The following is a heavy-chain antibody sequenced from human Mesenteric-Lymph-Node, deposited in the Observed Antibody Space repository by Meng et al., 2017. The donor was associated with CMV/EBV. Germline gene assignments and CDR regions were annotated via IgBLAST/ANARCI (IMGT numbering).Heavy chain of an antibody. CDR1: GYRFTSYY. CDR3: ARLSGGSSNDYVDY. Sequence: KVSCKGSGYRFTSYYIDWVRQMPGKGLEWMGDSDIRYSPSFQGQVTISVDKSISTAYLQWSSLKASDTAMYYCARLSGGSSNDYVDYWGQGTLVTVSS. CDR2: DSDI. V-gene: IGHV5-51*01. J-gene: IGHJ4*02. D-gene: IGHD3-10*01.